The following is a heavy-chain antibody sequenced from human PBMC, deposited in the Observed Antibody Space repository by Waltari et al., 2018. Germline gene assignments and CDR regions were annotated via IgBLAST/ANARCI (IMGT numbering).Heavy chain of an antibody. CDR3: ARGDPVWFGELARMDV. J-gene: IGHJ6*02. Sequence: QVQLVQSGAEVKKPGASVKVSCKASGYTFTGYYMHWVRQAPGQGLEWMGRINPNSGGTNYAQKFQGRVTMTRDTSISTAYMELSRLRSDDTVVYYCARGDPVWFGELARMDVWGQGTTVTVSS. D-gene: IGHD3-10*01. CDR2: INPNSGGT. CDR1: GYTFTGYY. V-gene: IGHV1-2*05.